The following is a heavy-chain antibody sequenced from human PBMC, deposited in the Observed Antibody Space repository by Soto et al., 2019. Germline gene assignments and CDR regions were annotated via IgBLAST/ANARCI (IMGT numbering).Heavy chain of an antibody. J-gene: IGHJ3*02. CDR1: GGSISSGGYY. CDR3: ARGEWLLLPYAFDI. D-gene: IGHD3-22*01. CDR2: IYYSGST. Sequence: QVQLQESGPGLVKPSQTLSLTCTVSGGSISSGGYYWSWIRQHPGKGLEWIGYIYYSGSTYYNPSLKSRVTISVDTSKNQFSLKLRSVTAADTAVYFCARGEWLLLPYAFDIWGQGTMVTVSS. V-gene: IGHV4-31*03.